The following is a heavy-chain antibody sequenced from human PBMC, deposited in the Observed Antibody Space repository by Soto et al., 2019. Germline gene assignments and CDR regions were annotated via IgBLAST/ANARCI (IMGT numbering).Heavy chain of an antibody. D-gene: IGHD5-18*01. CDR3: AKDMYTAMVSYYFHY. CDR2: ISWDGGIT. V-gene: IGHV3-43*01. CDR1: GFTFDDYT. J-gene: IGHJ4*02. Sequence: EVQLVESGGVVVQPGGSLRLSCAASGFTFDDYTMHWVRQAPGKGLEWVSLISWDGGITYYADSVKGRFTISRDNSKNSLYLQMNSLRTEDTAFYYCAKDMYTAMVSYYFHYWGQGTLVTVSS.